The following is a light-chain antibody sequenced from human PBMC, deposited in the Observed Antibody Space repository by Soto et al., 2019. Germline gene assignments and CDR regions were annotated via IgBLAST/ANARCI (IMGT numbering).Light chain of an antibody. Sequence: EILFPQSPGNLFLFPGERATLSCRASQSVSSNFLAWYQEKLGQAPRLLIYGASKRDTGIPDRFRGSGSGTDFTLPISRLEPEDFSVYYCQVRTNWSIAFGRGTRLEIK. CDR3: QVRTNWSIA. CDR2: GAS. J-gene: IGKJ5*01. V-gene: IGKV3D-20*02. CDR1: QSVSSNF.